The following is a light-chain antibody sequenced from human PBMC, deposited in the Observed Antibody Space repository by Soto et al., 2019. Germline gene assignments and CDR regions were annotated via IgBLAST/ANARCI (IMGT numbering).Light chain of an antibody. V-gene: IGKV1-39*01. CDR1: QSINTF. Sequence: DIQMTQSPSSLSASVGDRVTITCRTSQSINTFLNWYQQKPGKAPNLLIYTASRLQSGVPSRLSGSGSGTDFTLTISSLQPEDFATYYCQQSYRTPLTFGGGTKVEIK. CDR2: TAS. CDR3: QQSYRTPLT. J-gene: IGKJ4*01.